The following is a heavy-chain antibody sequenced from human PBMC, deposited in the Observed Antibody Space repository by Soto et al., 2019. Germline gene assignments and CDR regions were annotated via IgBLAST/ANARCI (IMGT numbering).Heavy chain of an antibody. CDR2: INPNSGGT. D-gene: IGHD5-12*01. CDR3: AVRGYSGYDLHFDY. Sequence: GASVKVSCNASGYTFTGYYMHLVRQAPGQGLEWMGWINPNSGGTNYAQKFQGWVTMTRDTSISTAYMELSRLRSDDTAVYYCAVRGYSGYDLHFDYWGQGTLVTVSS. V-gene: IGHV1-2*04. J-gene: IGHJ4*02. CDR1: GYTFTGYY.